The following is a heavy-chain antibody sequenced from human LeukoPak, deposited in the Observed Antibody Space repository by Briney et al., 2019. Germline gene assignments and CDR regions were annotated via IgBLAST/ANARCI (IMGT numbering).Heavy chain of an antibody. D-gene: IGHD3-3*01. CDR2: ISSGGSST. V-gene: IGHV3-48*04. CDR3: ARDKGVTIFGVVPEWWFDP. J-gene: IGHJ5*02. CDR1: GFTFSSYS. Sequence: PGGSLRLSCAASGFTFSSYSMNWVRQAPGKGLEWVSYISSGGSSTYYADSVRGRFTVSRDNAKNSLYLQMNSLRAEDTAVYYCARDKGVTIFGVVPEWWFDPWGQGTLVTVSS.